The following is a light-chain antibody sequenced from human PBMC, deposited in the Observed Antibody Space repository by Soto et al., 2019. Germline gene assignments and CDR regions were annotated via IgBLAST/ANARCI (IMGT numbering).Light chain of an antibody. CDR3: QQYDSYSSGP. CDR1: QTINSW. CDR2: DAS. Sequence: DIQMTQSPSTLSASVGDRVTITCRASQTINSWLAWYQQKPGKAPKVLIFDASSLKTGVPSRFSGSGSGTEFTLTISNLQPDDFATYYSQQYDSYSSGPVGQGTKVDIK. V-gene: IGKV1-5*01. J-gene: IGKJ1*01.